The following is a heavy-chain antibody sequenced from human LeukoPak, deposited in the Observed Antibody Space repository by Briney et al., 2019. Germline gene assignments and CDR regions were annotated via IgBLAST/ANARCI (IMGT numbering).Heavy chain of an antibody. V-gene: IGHV1-69*13. J-gene: IGHJ6*02. Sequence: SVKVSCKASGGTFSSYGISWVRQAPGQGLEWMGGIIPIFGTANYAQKFQGRVTITADESTSTAYMELSSLRSEDTAVYYCAKLDEYSSSSRYYGMDVWGQGTTVTVSS. CDR3: AKLDEYSSSSRYYGMDV. CDR1: GGTFSSYG. CDR2: IIPIFGTA. D-gene: IGHD6-6*01.